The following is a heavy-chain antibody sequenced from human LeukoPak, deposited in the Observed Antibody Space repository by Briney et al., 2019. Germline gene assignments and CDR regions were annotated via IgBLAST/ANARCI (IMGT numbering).Heavy chain of an antibody. CDR3: ARDRYGSGTAFDY. J-gene: IGHJ4*02. Sequence: SETLSLTCTVSGYSISSGYYWGWIRQPPGKGLEWIGSIYYSGSTYYNPSLKSRVTISVDTSKNQFSLKLSSVTATDTAVYYCARDRYGSGTAFDYWGQGTLVTVSS. V-gene: IGHV4-38-2*02. D-gene: IGHD3-10*01. CDR2: IYYSGST. CDR1: GYSISSGYY.